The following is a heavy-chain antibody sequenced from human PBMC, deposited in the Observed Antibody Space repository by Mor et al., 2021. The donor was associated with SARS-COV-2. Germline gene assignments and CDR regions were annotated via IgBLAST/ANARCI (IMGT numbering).Heavy chain of an antibody. J-gene: IGHJ4*02. Sequence: NGGSTDYADSVKGRFTISRDNSKNTLYLQMSSLRAEDTAMYYRVQGGGAYSSSWYEFDYWGQGTLVTVSS. CDR3: VQGGGAYSSSWYEFDY. V-gene: IGHV3-64D*08. CDR2: NGGST. D-gene: IGHD6-13*01.